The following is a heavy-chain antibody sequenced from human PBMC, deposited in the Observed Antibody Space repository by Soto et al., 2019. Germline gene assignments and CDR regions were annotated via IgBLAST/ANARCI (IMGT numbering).Heavy chain of an antibody. CDR3: AREGPGPYIGY. J-gene: IGHJ4*02. Sequence: GGSLRLSCAASGFTFSSYSMNWVRQAPGKGLEWVSSISSSSSYIYYADSVKGRFTISRDNAKNSLYLQMNSLRAEDTAVDYCAREGPGPYIGYWGQGTLVTFSS. D-gene: IGHD7-27*01. V-gene: IGHV3-21*01. CDR2: ISSSSSYI. CDR1: GFTFSSYS.